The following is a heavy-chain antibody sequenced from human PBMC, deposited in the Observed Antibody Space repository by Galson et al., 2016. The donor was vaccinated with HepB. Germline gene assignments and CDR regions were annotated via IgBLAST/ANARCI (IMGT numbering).Heavy chain of an antibody. CDR2: ITAGNGNT. D-gene: IGHD6-19*01. CDR3: ARTLSSGWFVYFDY. CDR1: GYTFTRYT. J-gene: IGHJ4*02. V-gene: IGHV1-3*01. Sequence: SVKVSCKASGYTFTRYTMHWVRQAPGQRPEWMGWITAGNGNTKYSQKFQGRVTISRDTSASTGYMELSSLRSEETAVYYCARTLSSGWFVYFDYWGQGTLVTVSS.